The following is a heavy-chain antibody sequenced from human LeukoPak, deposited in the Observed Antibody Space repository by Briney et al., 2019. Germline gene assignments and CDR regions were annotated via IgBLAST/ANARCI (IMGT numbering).Heavy chain of an antibody. CDR2: ISYDGSNK. V-gene: IGHV3-30*04. Sequence: GRSLGLSCAASGFTFSSYAMHWVRQAPGKGLEWVAVISYDGSNKYYADSVKGRFTISRDNSKNTLYLQMNSLRAEDTAVYYCADSRGDYWGQGTLVTVSS. J-gene: IGHJ4*02. D-gene: IGHD6-13*01. CDR3: ADSRGDY. CDR1: GFTFSSYA.